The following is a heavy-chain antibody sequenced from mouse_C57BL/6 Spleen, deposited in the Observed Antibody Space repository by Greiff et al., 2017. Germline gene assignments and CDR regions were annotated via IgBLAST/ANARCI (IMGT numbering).Heavy chain of an antibody. J-gene: IGHJ3*01. CDR2: INPSSGYT. Sequence: QVQLQQSGAELARPGASVKMSCKASGYTFTSYTMHWVKQRLRQGLEWIGYINPSSGYTKYNQKFKDKATLTADKSSSTSFMQLSSLTSEDAAVYYCAREDYGFCFAYWGQGTLVTVSA. D-gene: IGHD1-2*01. CDR3: AREDYGFCFAY. V-gene: IGHV1-4*01. CDR1: GYTFTSYT.